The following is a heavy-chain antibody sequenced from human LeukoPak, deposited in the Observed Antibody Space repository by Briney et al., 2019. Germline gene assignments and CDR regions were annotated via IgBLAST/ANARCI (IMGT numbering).Heavy chain of an antibody. CDR1: GFTFSSYA. Sequence: GGSLRLSCAAPGFTFSSYAMSWVRQAPGKGLEWVSGISGSGDSTYYADSVKGRFTISRDKSRNTLYLQMNSLGAADTAVYYCAKDLTPGNAWGSYRFDYWGQGTLVTVSS. J-gene: IGHJ4*02. CDR2: ISGSGDST. V-gene: IGHV3-23*01. D-gene: IGHD3-16*02. CDR3: AKDLTPGNAWGSYRFDY.